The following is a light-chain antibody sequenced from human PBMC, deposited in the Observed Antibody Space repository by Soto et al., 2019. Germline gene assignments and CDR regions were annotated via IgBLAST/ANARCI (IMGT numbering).Light chain of an antibody. CDR2: KAS. Sequence: DIQMTQSPSTLSASVGDRVTITCRASQSISSWLAWYQQKPGKAPKLLIYKASSLESGVPSRFSGSGSGTEFTLTISSLQPDDFETHYCQQYNSYSRTFGQGFKVDIX. V-gene: IGKV1-5*03. J-gene: IGKJ1*01. CDR1: QSISSW. CDR3: QQYNSYSRT.